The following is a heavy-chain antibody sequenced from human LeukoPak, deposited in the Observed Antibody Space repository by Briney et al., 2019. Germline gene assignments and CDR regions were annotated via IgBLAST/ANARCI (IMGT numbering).Heavy chain of an antibody. J-gene: IGHJ4*02. V-gene: IGHV3-23*01. Sequence: PGGSLRLSCAASGFTFSNAWMSWVRQAPGKGLEWVSTISVGAEYIFYADSVKGRFTISRDDSNNALYLQMHSLRAEDTALYYCASGPPFLKYFEYWGQGTLVTVSS. D-gene: IGHD3-3*01. CDR3: ASGPPFLKYFEY. CDR2: ISVGAEYI. CDR1: GFTFSNAW.